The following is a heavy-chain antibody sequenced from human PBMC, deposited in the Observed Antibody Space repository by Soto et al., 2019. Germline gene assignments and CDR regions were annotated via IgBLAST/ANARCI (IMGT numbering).Heavy chain of an antibody. CDR2: ISYSGST. J-gene: IGHJ4*02. D-gene: IGHD6-13*01. CDR3: ARGTSWQLPFDY. Sequence: ETLSLTCTVSSDSISSYYWSWIRQPPGKRLEWIGYISYSGSTDYNPSLKSRVTISGDTSKNQFSLKVSSVTAADTAVYYRARGTSWQLPFDYWGQGTLVTVSS. CDR1: SDSISSYY. V-gene: IGHV4-59*01.